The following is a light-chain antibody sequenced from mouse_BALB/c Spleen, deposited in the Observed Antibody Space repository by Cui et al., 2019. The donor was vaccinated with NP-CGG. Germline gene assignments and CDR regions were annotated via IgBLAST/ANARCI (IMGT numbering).Light chain of an antibody. CDR1: TGAVTTSNY. CDR3: ALWYSNHWV. J-gene: IGLJ1*01. CDR2: GTN. Sequence: QAVVTQVSAPTTSPGETVTLTCRPSTGAVTTSNYANWVQEKPDHLFTGLIGGTNNRVPGVPARFSGSLIGDKAALTITGAQTEDEAIYFCALWYSNHWVFGGGTRLTVL. V-gene: IGLV1*01.